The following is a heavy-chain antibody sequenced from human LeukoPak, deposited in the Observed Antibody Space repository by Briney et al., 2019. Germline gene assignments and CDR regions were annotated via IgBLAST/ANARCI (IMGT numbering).Heavy chain of an antibody. CDR2: ISYDGSNN. Sequence: PGRSLRLSCAASGFTFSSYAFHWVRQAPGKGLEWVAAISYDGSNNYYADSVKGRFTISRDNSKNTLYLQMNSLRAEGTAVYYCARGRNIVATSGYFDYWGQGTLVTVSS. J-gene: IGHJ4*02. CDR1: GFTFSSYA. V-gene: IGHV3-30-3*01. CDR3: ARGRNIVATSGYFDY. D-gene: IGHD5-12*01.